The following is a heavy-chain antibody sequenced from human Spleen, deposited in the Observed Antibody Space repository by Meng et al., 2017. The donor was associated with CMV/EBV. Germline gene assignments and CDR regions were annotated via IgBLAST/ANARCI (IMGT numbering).Heavy chain of an antibody. CDR3: ARASRISVFARKPSYFDH. CDR2: IYYSGNT. D-gene: IGHD3-3*01. CDR1: GGSISSGGYY. J-gene: IGHJ4*02. V-gene: IGHV4-39*07. Sequence: SETLSLTCTVSGGSISSGGYYWGWIRQPPGKGLEWIGTIYYSGNTHYNPSLKSHITISVDTSKNQFSLKLSSVTAADTAVYYCARASRISVFARKPSYFDHWGQGTLVTVSS.